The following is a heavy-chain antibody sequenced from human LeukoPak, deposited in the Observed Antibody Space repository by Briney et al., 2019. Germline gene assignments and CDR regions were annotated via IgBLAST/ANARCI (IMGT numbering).Heavy chain of an antibody. CDR1: GFTFSSYG. CDR2: ISYDGSNK. Sequence: GGSLRLSCAASGFTFSSYGMHWVRQAPGKGLEWVAVISYDGSNKYYADSVKGRFTISRDNSKNTLYLQMNSLRAEDTAVYYCARDLSHCSSTSCYTGGLYYWGQGTLVTVSS. J-gene: IGHJ4*02. V-gene: IGHV3-30*03. CDR3: ARDLSHCSSTSCYTGGLYY. D-gene: IGHD2-2*02.